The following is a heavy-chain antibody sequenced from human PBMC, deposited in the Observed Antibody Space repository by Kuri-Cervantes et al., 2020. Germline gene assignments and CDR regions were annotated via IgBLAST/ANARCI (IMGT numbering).Heavy chain of an antibody. CDR1: GGTLSGYY. J-gene: IGHJ4*02. CDR3: ARGLTDINQRSYYDS. CDR2: INHSGST. Sequence: ESLKISCAVYGGTLSGYYWNWIRQPPGKGLEWIGEINHSGSTNYNPSLKSRVIISVDTSKNQFSLRVSSVTAADTAVYYCARGLTDINQRSYYDSWAQGTLVTVSS. V-gene: IGHV4-34*01.